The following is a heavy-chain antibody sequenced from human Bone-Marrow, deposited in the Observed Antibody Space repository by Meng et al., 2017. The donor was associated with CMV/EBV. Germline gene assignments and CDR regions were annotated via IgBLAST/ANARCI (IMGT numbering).Heavy chain of an antibody. J-gene: IGHJ5*02. CDR1: GYSFTSYY. CDR2: INPSGGST. Sequence: ASVKVSCKASGYSFTSYYMHWVRQAPGQGLEWMGIINPSGGSTSYAQKFQGRVTMTRDTSTSTVNMELRSLRSEDTAVYYCARAGDFWSGYGLGGWFDPWGQGTLVTVSS. V-gene: IGHV1-46*01. CDR3: ARAGDFWSGYGLGGWFDP. D-gene: IGHD3-3*01.